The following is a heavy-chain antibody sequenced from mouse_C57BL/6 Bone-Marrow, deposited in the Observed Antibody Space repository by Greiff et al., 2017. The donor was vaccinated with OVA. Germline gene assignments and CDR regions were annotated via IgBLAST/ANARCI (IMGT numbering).Heavy chain of an antibody. D-gene: IGHD1-1*01. V-gene: IGHV1-69*01. CDR1: GYTFTSYW. Sequence: QVQLKQPGAELVMPGASVKLSCKASGYTFTSYWMHWVKQRPGQGLEWIGEIDPSDSYTNYNQKFKGKSTLTVDKSSSTAYMQLSSLTSEDSAVYYWARGNYYGSSYGYWYFDVWGTGTTVTVSS. CDR2: IDPSDSYT. CDR3: ARGNYYGSSYGYWYFDV. J-gene: IGHJ1*03.